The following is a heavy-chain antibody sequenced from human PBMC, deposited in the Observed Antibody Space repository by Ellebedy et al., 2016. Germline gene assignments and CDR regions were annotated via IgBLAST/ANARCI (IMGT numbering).Heavy chain of an antibody. J-gene: IGHJ6*02. CDR1: GGSISSSNW. V-gene: IGHV4-4*02. CDR3: ARHSAYYDDV. D-gene: IGHD3-22*01. CDR2: IYHSGST. Sequence: SETLSLTCAVSGGSISSSNWWSCVRQPPGKGLEWIGEIYHSGSTNYNPSLKSRVTISVDTSKNQFSLKLSSVTAADTAVYYCARHSAYYDDVWGQGTTVTVSS.